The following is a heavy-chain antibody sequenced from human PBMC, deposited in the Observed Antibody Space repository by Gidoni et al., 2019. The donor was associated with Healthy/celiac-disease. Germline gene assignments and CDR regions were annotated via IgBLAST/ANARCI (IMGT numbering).Heavy chain of an antibody. CDR2: IIPIFGTA. Sequence: VKKPGSSVKVSCKASGGTFSSYAISWVRQAPGQGLEWMGGIIPIFGTANYAQKFQGRVTITADKSTSTAYMELSSLRSEDTAVYYCASLGAWFGELVQDWFDPWGQGTLVTVSS. J-gene: IGHJ5*02. CDR1: GGTFSSYA. CDR3: ASLGAWFGELVQDWFDP. V-gene: IGHV1-69*06. D-gene: IGHD3-10*01.